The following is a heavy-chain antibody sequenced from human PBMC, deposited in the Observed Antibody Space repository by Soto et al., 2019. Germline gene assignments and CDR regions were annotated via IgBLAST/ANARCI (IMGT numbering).Heavy chain of an antibody. V-gene: IGHV4-39*01. D-gene: IGHD5-18*01. Sequence: SETLSLTCTVSGDSINTRSYYWGWIRQPPGKGLEWIANIFSSGTTDYNSSLKSRVTISIDTSKNLSSLDVRSVAAADTAVYFCARHSGYSYGFDYWGQGVLVTVSS. CDR3: ARHSGYSYGFDY. J-gene: IGHJ4*02. CDR1: GDSINTRSYY. CDR2: IFSSGTT.